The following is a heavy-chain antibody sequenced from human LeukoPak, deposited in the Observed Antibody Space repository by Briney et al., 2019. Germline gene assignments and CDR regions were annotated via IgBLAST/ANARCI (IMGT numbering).Heavy chain of an antibody. J-gene: IGHJ4*02. D-gene: IGHD5-24*01. CDR2: ISSSSSYI. CDR3: ARAVGEMATIRTNFDY. CDR1: GFTFSSYS. V-gene: IGHV3-21*01. Sequence: PGGSLRLSCAASGFTFSSYSMNWVRQAPGKGLEWVSSISSSSSYIYYADSVKGRSTISRDNAKNSLYLQMNSLRAEDTAVYYCARAVGEMATIRTNFDYWGQGTLVTVSS.